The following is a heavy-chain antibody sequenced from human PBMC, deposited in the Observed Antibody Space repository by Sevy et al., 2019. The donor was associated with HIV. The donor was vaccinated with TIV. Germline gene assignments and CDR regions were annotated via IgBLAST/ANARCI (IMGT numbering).Heavy chain of an antibody. CDR2: MSVGGKA. V-gene: IGHV3-23*01. CDR1: GFNFSNYA. Sequence: GGSLRLSCAASGFNFSNYAMSWVRQGPGKGPEWVSAMSVGGKAYYADSVKGRFTISRDNSRNTLYLQMNNLRVEDTAVYYCAKRGDRAFDYWGQGTLVTVSS. CDR3: AKRGDRAFDY. D-gene: IGHD3-3*01. J-gene: IGHJ4*02.